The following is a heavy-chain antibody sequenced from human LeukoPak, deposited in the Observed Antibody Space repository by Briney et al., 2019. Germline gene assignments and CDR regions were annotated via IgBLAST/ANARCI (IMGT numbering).Heavy chain of an antibody. V-gene: IGHV4-31*03. CDR3: ATLLRANYYGMDV. J-gene: IGHJ6*02. D-gene: IGHD3-22*01. CDR1: GGSISSGGYY. CDR2: IYYSGST. Sequence: SETLSLTCTVPGGSISSGGYYWSWVRQHPGKGLEWIGYIYYSGSTYYNPSLKSRVTISVDTSKNQFSLKLSSVTAADTAVYYCATLLRANYYGMDVWGQGTTVTVSS.